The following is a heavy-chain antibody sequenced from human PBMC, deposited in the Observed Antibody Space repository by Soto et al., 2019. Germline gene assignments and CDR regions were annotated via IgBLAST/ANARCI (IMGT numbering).Heavy chain of an antibody. Sequence: SETLSLTCTVSGGSISTYYWTWIRQSPGKGLEWIGYVYYSGSTDYNPSLRSRVTISVDTSKNQFSLELRSVTPADTAVYYCTREYNYGHNWFDPWGQGTLVTVSS. V-gene: IGHV4-59*01. CDR1: GGSISTYY. CDR3: TREYNYGHNWFDP. J-gene: IGHJ5*02. D-gene: IGHD3-10*01. CDR2: VYYSGST.